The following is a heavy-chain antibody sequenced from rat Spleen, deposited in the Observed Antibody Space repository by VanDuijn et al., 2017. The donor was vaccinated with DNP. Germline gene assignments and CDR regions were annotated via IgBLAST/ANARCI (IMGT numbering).Heavy chain of an antibody. CDR1: GFNFNDFW. Sequence: EVKLVESGGGLVQPGRSLKLSCAASGFNFNDFWMGWVRQAPGKGLEWIGEINKDSSTIVYTPSLRDKFTISRDNAQNTLYLQMSKLGSEDTALYHCATGPNYGGHSDYFDNWGQGVMVTVSS. CDR3: ATGPNYGGHSDYFDN. CDR2: INKDSSTI. D-gene: IGHD1-11*01. J-gene: IGHJ2*01. V-gene: IGHV4-2*01.